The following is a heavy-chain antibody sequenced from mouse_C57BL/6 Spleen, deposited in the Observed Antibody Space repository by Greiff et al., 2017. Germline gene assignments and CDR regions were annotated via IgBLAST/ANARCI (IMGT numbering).Heavy chain of an antibody. CDR2: IYPGDGDT. Sequence: QVQLQQSGPELVKPGASVKISCKASGYAFSSSWMNWVKQRPGKGLEWIGRIYPGDGDTNYNGKFKGKATLTADKSSSTAYMQISSLTSEDSAVYFCARDPIYYAMDYWGQGTSVTVSS. CDR1: GYAFSSSW. J-gene: IGHJ4*01. V-gene: IGHV1-82*01. CDR3: ARDPIYYAMDY.